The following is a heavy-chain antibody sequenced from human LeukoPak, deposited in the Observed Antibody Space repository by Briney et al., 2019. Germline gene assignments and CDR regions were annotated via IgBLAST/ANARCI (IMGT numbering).Heavy chain of an antibody. CDR3: IRDLFDDYSLDY. D-gene: IGHD4-11*01. CDR1: GFTFSIYS. V-gene: IGHV3-21*01. CDR2: INSDSSLM. Sequence: GGSLRLSCAAPGFTFSIYSMNWVRQAPGKGLEWVSSINSDSSLMYYAESVKGRFTISRDNARNSLYLQMNSLRAEDTALYFCIRDLFDDYSLDYWGQGALVTVSS. J-gene: IGHJ4*02.